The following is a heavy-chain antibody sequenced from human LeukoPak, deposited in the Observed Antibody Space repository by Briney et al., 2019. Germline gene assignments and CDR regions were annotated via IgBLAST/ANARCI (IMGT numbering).Heavy chain of an antibody. D-gene: IGHD2-2*01. V-gene: IGHV1-18*01. Sequence: ASVKVSCKASGYTFTSYGISWVRQAPGQGLEWMGGIRAYIGNTNYAQKLQGRVTMTTDTSTSTAYMELRSLRSDGTAVDYCARVGYCVSTSCSHTPRNWFDAWGQGTLVTVSS. CDR3: ARVGYCVSTSCSHTPRNWFDA. CDR1: GYTFTSYG. J-gene: IGHJ5*02. CDR2: IRAYIGNT.